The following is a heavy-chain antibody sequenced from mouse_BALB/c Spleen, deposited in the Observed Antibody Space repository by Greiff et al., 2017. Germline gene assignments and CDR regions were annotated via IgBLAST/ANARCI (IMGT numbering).Heavy chain of an antibody. V-gene: IGHV5-12-2*01. Sequence: EVQGVESGGGLVQPGGSLKLSCAASGFTFSSYTMSWVRQTPEKRLEWVAYISNGGGSTYYPDTVKGRFTISRDNAKNTLYLQMSSLKSEDTAMYYCARVYDGYYDAMDYWGQGTSVTVSS. CDR1: GFTFSSYT. CDR3: ARVYDGYYDAMDY. D-gene: IGHD2-3*01. J-gene: IGHJ4*01. CDR2: ISNGGGST.